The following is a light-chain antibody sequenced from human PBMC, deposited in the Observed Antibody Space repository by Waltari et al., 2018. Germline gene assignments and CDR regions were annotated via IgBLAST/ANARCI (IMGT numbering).Light chain of an antibody. CDR3: CSYAGSRV. CDR1: SSDVGGFNY. CDR2: EVS. V-gene: IGLV2-11*01. Sequence: QSALPQPRSVSGSPGPSVTISCTGTSSDVGGFNYVSWYPQPPGKAPKLMIYEVSKRPSGVPDRFSGSKSGNTASLTISGLQAEDEADYYCCSYAGSRVFGGGTKLTVL. J-gene: IGLJ3*02.